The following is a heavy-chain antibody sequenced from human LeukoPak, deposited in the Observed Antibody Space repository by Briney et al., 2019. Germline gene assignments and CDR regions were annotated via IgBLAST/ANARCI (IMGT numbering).Heavy chain of an antibody. J-gene: IGHJ5*02. CDR2: INHSGST. D-gene: IGHD3-3*01. CDR3: AKGYYDFWSGYFPRINWFDP. V-gene: IGHV4-34*01. CDR1: GGSFSGYY. Sequence: SETLSLTCAVYGGSFSGYYWSWIRQPPGKGLEWIGEINHSGSTNYNPSLKGRATISVDTSKNQFSLKLSSVTAADTAVYYCAKGYYDFWSGYFPRINWFDPWGQGTLVTVSS.